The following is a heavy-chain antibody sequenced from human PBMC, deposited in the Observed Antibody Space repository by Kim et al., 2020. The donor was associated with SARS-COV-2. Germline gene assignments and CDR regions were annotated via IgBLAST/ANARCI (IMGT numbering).Heavy chain of an antibody. CDR3: TTVSMR. CDR2: SDGGTS. D-gene: IGHD2-2*01. J-gene: IGHJ4*02. Sequence: SDGGTSDYAAPVKGRFTISRDDSKNTLYLQMNSLKSEDAGVYYCTTVSMRWGQGTLVTVSS. V-gene: IGHV3-15*01.